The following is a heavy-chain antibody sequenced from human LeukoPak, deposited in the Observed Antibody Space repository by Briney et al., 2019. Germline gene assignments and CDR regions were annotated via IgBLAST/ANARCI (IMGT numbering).Heavy chain of an antibody. CDR2: IYYSGST. CDR3: ARDHSEGRWLQFDY. Sequence: SETLSLTCTVSGGSISSGDYYWSWIRQPPGKGLEWIGYIYYSGSTYYNPSLKSRVTKSVDTSKNQFSLKLSSVTAADTAVYYCARDHSEGRWLQFDYWGQGTLVTVSS. V-gene: IGHV4-30-4*01. D-gene: IGHD5-24*01. J-gene: IGHJ4*02. CDR1: GGSISSGDYY.